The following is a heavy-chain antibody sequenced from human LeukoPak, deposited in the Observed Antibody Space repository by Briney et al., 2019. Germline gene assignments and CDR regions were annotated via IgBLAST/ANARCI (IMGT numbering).Heavy chain of an antibody. CDR2: VQNDESSK. V-gene: IGHV3-30*02. D-gene: IGHD3-10*01. CDR1: GFTFSTYG. CDR3: AKELSGLVIGGGIWFDP. J-gene: IGHJ5*02. Sequence: PGGSLRLSFAASGFTFSTYGIHWVRQAPGKGLEWVAFVQNDESSKYYADSVKGRFTISRENSKNTVYLQMSSLRVEDTAAFYCAKELSGLVIGGGIWFDPGGQGTLVTVTS.